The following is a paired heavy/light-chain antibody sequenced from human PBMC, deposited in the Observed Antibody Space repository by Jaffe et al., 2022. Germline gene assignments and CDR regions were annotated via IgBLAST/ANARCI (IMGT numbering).Light chain of an antibody. CDR1: SSDVGGYNY. Sequence: QSALTQPASVSGSPGQSITISCTGTSSDVGGYNYVSWYQQHPGKAPKLMIYDVSNRPSGVSNRFSGSKSGNTASLTISGLQAEDEADYYCSSYTSSSTLLFGGGTKLTVL. J-gene: IGLJ3*02. CDR2: DVS. V-gene: IGLV2-14*03. CDR3: SSYTSSSTLL.
Heavy chain of an antibody. J-gene: IGHJ3*02. CDR3: ARDKVDIVVVPAAPLDAFDI. CDR1: GYSISSGYY. V-gene: IGHV4-38-2*02. D-gene: IGHD2-2*01. CDR2: IYHSGST. Sequence: QVQLQESGPGLVKPSETLSLTCAVSGYSISSGYYWGWIRQPPGKGLEWIGSIYHSGSTYYNPSLKSRVTISVDTSKNQFSLKLSSVTAADTAVYYCARDKVDIVVVPAAPLDAFDIWGQGTMVTVSS.